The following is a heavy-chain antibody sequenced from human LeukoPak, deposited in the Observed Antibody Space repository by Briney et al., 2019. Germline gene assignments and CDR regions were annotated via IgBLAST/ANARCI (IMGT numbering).Heavy chain of an antibody. CDR2: LSGGGANT. CDR3: AKGVGCSGGTCYSGHGMDV. Sequence: GGSLRLSCAASGFTFSSYAMSWVRQAPGKGLEWVSALSGGGANTYYADSVKGRFTISRDNSKNTLYLQVNSLRAEDTAVYYCAKGVGCSGGTCYSGHGMDVWGQGTTVTVSS. CDR1: GFTFSSYA. V-gene: IGHV3-23*01. D-gene: IGHD2-15*01. J-gene: IGHJ6*02.